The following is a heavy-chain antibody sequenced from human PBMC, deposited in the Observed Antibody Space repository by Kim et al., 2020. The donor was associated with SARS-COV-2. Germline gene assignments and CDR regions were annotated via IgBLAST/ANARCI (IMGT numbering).Heavy chain of an antibody. CDR3: AQGRGYFDGSGYHLRWFDP. J-gene: IGHJ5*02. D-gene: IGHD3-22*01. CDR1: DVTSPIYA. V-gene: IGHV3-23*01. CDR2: INVNGDST. Sequence: GGSLRLSCAVSDVTSPIYATTWVRQAPAKGLEWVSAINVNGDSTYYADSVKGRFTISRDNSRYTVYLQLNSLRGDDSAIYYCAQGRGYFDGSGYHLRWFDPWGQGTLVTVSS.